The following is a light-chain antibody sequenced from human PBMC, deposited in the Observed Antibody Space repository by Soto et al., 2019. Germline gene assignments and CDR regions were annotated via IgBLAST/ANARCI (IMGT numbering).Light chain of an antibody. V-gene: IGKV3-20*01. Sequence: EIVLTQSPATLSLSPGERATLSCRASQSVSSYLAWYQQKPGQAPRLLIYDASNRATGIPARFSGSGSGTGFTLTISRLEPEDFAVYYCQQYGSSRGTFGQGTKVDIK. CDR1: QSVSSY. CDR2: DAS. CDR3: QQYGSSRGT. J-gene: IGKJ1*01.